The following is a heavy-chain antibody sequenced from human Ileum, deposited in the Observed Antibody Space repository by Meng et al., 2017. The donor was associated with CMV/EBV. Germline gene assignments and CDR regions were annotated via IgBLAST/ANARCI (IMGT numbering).Heavy chain of an antibody. J-gene: IGHJ4*02. Sequence: GPGSWTPPGSPPVDGRVPYGATVSKYSSWGLTRHPPGTGLEWIGIIYYSDSTYYHPSLKSRVTLSRDTSKNQFSLTMNSLTAADTAVYYCGGGYSGAFHYWGQGTLVTVSS. D-gene: IGHD2-15*01. CDR2: IYYSDST. V-gene: IGHV4-39*07. CDR3: GGGYSGAFHY. CDR1: YGATVSKYSS.